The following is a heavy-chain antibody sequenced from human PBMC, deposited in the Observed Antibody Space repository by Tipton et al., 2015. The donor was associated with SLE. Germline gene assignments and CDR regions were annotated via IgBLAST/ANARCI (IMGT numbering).Heavy chain of an antibody. CDR2: VTQSGAT. J-gene: IGHJ2*01. CDR3: ARGYCSSTSCYTEADWYFDL. Sequence: TLSLTCSVYGGSFNDYYWSWIRQPPGKGLEWIGEVTQSGATNYNPSLKSRVTISVDTSQTQFSLKLTSVTAAGTAVYYCARGYCSSTSCYTEADWYFDLWGRGTLVTVSS. V-gene: IGHV4-34*01. D-gene: IGHD2-2*02. CDR1: GGSFNDYY.